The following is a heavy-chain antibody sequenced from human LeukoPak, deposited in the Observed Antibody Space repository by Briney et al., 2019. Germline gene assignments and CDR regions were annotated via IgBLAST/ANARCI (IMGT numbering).Heavy chain of an antibody. V-gene: IGHV4-31*03. J-gene: IGHJ4*02. Sequence: PSETLSLTCTVSGDSISTGGYYWAWIRQHRERGLEGIGYIYDSGSYHYNPSLQSRVTISVDTSKTQFSLKLSSVTAADTAVYYCARYLGLDGSGSYRYKFDYWGQGTLVTVSS. D-gene: IGHD3-10*01. CDR2: IYDSGSY. CDR3: ARYLGLDGSGSYRYKFDY. CDR1: GDSISTGGYY.